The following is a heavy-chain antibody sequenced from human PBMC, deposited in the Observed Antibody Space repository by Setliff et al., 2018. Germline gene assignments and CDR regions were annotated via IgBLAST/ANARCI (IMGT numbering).Heavy chain of an antibody. D-gene: IGHD1-26*01. CDR3: ARESIGRGHWFDP. V-gene: IGHV3-74*03. J-gene: IGHJ5*02. CDR2: IQTDESVT. Sequence: GGSLRLSCAASGFTLNSYLMHWVRQAPGEGLVWVSRIQTDESVTTYGDSVKGRFTISRDNSKNSVYLQMNSLRAEDTAVYYCARESIGRGHWFDPWGQGTLVTVSS. CDR1: GFTLNSYL.